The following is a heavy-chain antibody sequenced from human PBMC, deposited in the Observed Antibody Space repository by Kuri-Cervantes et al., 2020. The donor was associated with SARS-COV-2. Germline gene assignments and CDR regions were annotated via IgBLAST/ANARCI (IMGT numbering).Heavy chain of an antibody. J-gene: IGHJ4*02. V-gene: IGHV3-30-3*01. D-gene: IGHD3-22*01. CDR3: ARESDPYESSLPDY. Sequence: GESLKISCAASGFTFSSYAMHWVRQAPGKGLEWVAVISYDGSNKYYADSVKGRFTISRDNSKNTLYLQMNSLRAEDTAVYYCARESDPYESSLPDYWGQGTLVTVSS. CDR1: GFTFSSYA. CDR2: ISYDGSNK.